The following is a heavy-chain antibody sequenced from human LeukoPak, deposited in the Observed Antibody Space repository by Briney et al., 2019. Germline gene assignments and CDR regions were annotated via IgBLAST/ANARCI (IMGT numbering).Heavy chain of an antibody. CDR3: ASVREAVAGRYYYYYYYMDV. D-gene: IGHD6-19*01. J-gene: IGHJ6*03. CDR2: IIPIFGTA. V-gene: IGHV1-69*05. CDR1: GGTFISYA. Sequence: GASVKVSCKASGGTFISYAISWVRQAPGQGLEWMGGIIPIFGTANYAQKFQGRVTITTDESTSTAYMELSSLRSEDTAVYYCASVREAVAGRYYYYYYYMDVWGKGTTVTVSS.